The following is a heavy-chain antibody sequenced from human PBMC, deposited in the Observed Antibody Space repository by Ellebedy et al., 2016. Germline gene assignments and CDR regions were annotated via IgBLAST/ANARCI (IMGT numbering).Heavy chain of an antibody. Sequence: GGSLRLSCAASGFTFDDYAMHWVRQAPGKGLEWVSLISWDGGSTYYADSVKGRFTISRDNSKNTLFLQMDSLRAEDTAVYYCARAGRGAVAGYFDYWGQGTLVTVSS. D-gene: IGHD6-19*01. V-gene: IGHV3-43D*03. CDR3: ARAGRGAVAGYFDY. CDR1: GFTFDDYA. J-gene: IGHJ4*02. CDR2: ISWDGGST.